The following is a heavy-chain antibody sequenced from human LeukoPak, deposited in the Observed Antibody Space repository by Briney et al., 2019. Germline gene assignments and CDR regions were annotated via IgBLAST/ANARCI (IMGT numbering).Heavy chain of an antibody. CDR1: GYTFTGYY. CDR3: ARVRVLRFLEWLLIY. D-gene: IGHD3-3*01. CDR2: INPNSGGT. Sequence: ASVKVSCKASGYTFTGYYMHWVRQAPGQGLEWMGWINPNSGGTNYAQKFQGRVTMTRDTSISTAYMELSRLRFDDTAVYYCARVRVLRFLEWLLIYWGQGTLVTVSS. J-gene: IGHJ4*02. V-gene: IGHV1-2*02.